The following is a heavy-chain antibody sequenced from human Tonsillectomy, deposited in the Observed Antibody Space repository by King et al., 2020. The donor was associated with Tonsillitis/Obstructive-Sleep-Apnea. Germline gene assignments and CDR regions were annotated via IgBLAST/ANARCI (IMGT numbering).Heavy chain of an antibody. V-gene: IGHV3-33*01. J-gene: IGHJ4*01. CDR1: GFTFPNYD. CDR2: IRYDGSQE. CDR3: AREHFGIVRALDY. D-gene: IGHD3-3*01. Sequence: VQLVESGGGVVQPGRSLRLACAASGFTFPNYDMHWVRQAPGKGLEWVALIRYDGSQEVYEDSVKGRFTISRDESKSTLYLQMNNLRGEDTAVYYCAREHFGIVRALDYWGHGTLVTVSS.